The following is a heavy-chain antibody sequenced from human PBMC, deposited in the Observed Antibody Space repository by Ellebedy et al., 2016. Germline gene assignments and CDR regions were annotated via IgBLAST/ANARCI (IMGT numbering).Heavy chain of an antibody. CDR3: TRSMNSAFDI. V-gene: IGHV3-66*01. CDR2: LYSGGTI. D-gene: IGHD1/OR15-1a*01. Sequence: GGSLRLSCVVSGFSVSSNYLSWVRQAPGKGLEWVSTLYSGGTILYADSVKGRFTISRDTAKSTIYLQMESLRAEDTAIYYCTRSMNSAFDIWGQGTMVTVSS. CDR1: GFSVSSNY. J-gene: IGHJ3*02.